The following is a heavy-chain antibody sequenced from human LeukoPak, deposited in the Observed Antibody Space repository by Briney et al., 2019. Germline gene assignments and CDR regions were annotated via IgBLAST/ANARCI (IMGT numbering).Heavy chain of an antibody. CDR2: INPSGGST. J-gene: IGHJ6*03. Sequence: ASVKVSCKASGYTFTSYYMHWVRQAPGQGLEWMGIINPSGGSTSYAQKLQGRVTMTTDTSTSTAYMELRSLRSDDTAVYYCARGDLYYYYYYMDVWGKGTTVTVSS. CDR1: GYTFTSYY. CDR3: ARGDLYYYYYYMDV. V-gene: IGHV1-46*01.